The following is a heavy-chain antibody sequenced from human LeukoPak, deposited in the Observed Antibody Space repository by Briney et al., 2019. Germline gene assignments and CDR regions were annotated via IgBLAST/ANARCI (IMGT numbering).Heavy chain of an antibody. V-gene: IGHV3-21*01. CDR1: GFTFDDYG. CDR2: ISSSSSYI. Sequence: PGGSLRLSCAASGFTFDDYGMSRVRQAPGKGLEWVSSISSSSSYIYYADSVKGRFTISRDNAKNSLYLQMSSLRAEDTAVYCCARDPPRDYWGQGTLVTVSS. J-gene: IGHJ4*02. CDR3: ARDPPRDY.